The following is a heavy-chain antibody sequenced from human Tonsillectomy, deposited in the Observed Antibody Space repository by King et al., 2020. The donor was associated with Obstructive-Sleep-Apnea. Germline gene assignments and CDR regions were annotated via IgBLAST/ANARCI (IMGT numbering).Heavy chain of an antibody. J-gene: IGHJ6*02. CDR2: ISWNSGSI. Sequence: VQLVESGGGLVQPGRSLRLSCAASGFTFDDYAMHWVRQAPGKGLEWVSGISWNSGSIGYADSVKGRFTISRDNAKNSLYLQMNSLRVEDTALYYCAKDIYDPTHPNPYYYYYGMDVWGQGTTVTVSS. D-gene: IGHD2/OR15-2a*01. V-gene: IGHV3-9*01. CDR3: AKDIYDPTHPNPYYYYYGMDV. CDR1: GFTFDDYA.